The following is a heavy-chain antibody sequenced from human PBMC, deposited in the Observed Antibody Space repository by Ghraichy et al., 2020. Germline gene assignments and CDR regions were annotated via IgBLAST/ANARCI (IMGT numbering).Heavy chain of an antibody. J-gene: IGHJ5*01. CDR1: GGSVSSGSYY. CDR3: AREQGHPYYYGSGKGWFDP. V-gene: IGHV4-61*01. Sequence: SQTLSLTCTVSGGSVSSGSYYWSWIRQPPGKGLEWIGYIYYSGSTNYNPSLKSRVTISVDTSKNQFSLKLSFVTAADTAVYYCAREQGHPYYYGSGKGWFDPWGQGTLVNVSS. D-gene: IGHD3-10*01. CDR2: IYYSGST.